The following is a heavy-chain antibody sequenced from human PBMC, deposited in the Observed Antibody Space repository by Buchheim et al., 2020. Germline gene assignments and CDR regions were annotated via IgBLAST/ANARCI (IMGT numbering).Heavy chain of an antibody. CDR3: ASADLEMATIRINPFFDY. Sequence: EVQLLESGGGLVQPGGSLRLSCAASGFTFSSYAMSWVRQAPGKGLEWVSAISGSGGSTYYADSVKGRFTISRDNSKNPQYLQMNSLRAEDTAVYYCASADLEMATIRINPFFDYWGQGTL. CDR2: ISGSGGST. CDR1: GFTFSSYA. V-gene: IGHV3-23*01. J-gene: IGHJ4*02. D-gene: IGHD5-24*01.